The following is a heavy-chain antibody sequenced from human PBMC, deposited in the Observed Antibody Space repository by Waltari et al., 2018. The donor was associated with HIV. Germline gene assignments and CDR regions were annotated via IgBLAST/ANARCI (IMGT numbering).Heavy chain of an antibody. D-gene: IGHD2-15*01. CDR3: ARVGYCSGGSCAATGYYFDY. CDR2: INHSGST. V-gene: IGHV4-34*01. CDR1: GGSFSGYY. Sequence: QVQLQQWGAGLLKPSETLSLTCAVYGGSFSGYYWSWIRQPPGKGLGWIGEINHSGSTNYNPSLKGRVTISVDTSKNQFSLKLCSVTAADTAVYYCARVGYCSGGSCAATGYYFDYWGQGTLVTVSS. J-gene: IGHJ4*02.